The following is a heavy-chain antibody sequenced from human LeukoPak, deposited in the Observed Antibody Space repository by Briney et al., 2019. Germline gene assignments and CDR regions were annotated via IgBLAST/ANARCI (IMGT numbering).Heavy chain of an antibody. CDR2: IYHSGNS. V-gene: IGHV4-38-2*01. CDR3: ARQYGTTGKFDC. Sequence: PSETLSLTCAVSGYSISSGYYWGWIRQPPGKGLEWIGSIYHSGNSYYNPSLKSRVTISLDTSKNQFSLKLSSVTAADTAVYYCARQYGTTGKFDCWGQGTLVTVSS. J-gene: IGHJ4*02. CDR1: GYSISSGYY. D-gene: IGHD1-1*01.